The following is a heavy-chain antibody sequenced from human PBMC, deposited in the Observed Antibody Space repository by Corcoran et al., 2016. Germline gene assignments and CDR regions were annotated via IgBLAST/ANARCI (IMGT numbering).Heavy chain of an antibody. J-gene: IGHJ3*02. V-gene: IGHV1-69*01. D-gene: IGHD3-22*01. Sequence: QVQVVQSGAEVKTPGASVKVSCKASGGTFSSYAISWVRQAPGQGLEWMGGIIPIFGTANYAQKFQGRVTITADESTSTAYMELSSLRSEDTAVYYCARYSSGYTSNAFDIWGQGTMVTVSS. CDR2: IIPIFGTA. CDR1: GGTFSSYA. CDR3: ARYSSGYTSNAFDI.